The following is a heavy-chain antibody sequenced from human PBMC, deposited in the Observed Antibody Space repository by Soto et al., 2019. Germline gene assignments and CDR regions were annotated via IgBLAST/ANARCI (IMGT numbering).Heavy chain of an antibody. CDR2: IYYSGST. J-gene: IGHJ1*01. V-gene: IGHV4-59*01. D-gene: IGHD4-17*01. CDR1: GGSISSYY. Sequence: PSETLSLTCTVSGGSISSYYWSWIRQPPGKGLEWIGYIYYSGSTNYNPSLKSRVTISVDTSKNQFSLKLSSVTAADTAVYSCARSRTTVTPSGFQHWGQGTLVTVSS. CDR3: ARSRTTVTPSGFQH.